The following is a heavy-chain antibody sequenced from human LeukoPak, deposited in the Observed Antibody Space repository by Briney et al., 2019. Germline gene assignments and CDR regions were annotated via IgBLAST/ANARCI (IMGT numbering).Heavy chain of an antibody. CDR2: ISSSSSYI. CDR1: GFTFSSYS. J-gene: IGHJ4*02. D-gene: IGHD3-22*01. Sequence: GGSLRLSCAASGFTFSSYSMNWVRQAPGKGLEWVSSISSSSSYIYYADSVKGRFTISRDNAKNSLYLQMNSLRAEDTAVYYCARDLWHYYDSSGYYWGQGTLVTVSS. CDR3: ARDLWHYYDSSGYY. V-gene: IGHV3-21*01.